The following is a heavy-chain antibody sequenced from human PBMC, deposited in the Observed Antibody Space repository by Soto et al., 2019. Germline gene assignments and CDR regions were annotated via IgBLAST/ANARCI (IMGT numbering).Heavy chain of an antibody. D-gene: IGHD3-16*01. CDR3: ARETIPQMYYYGTDF. V-gene: IGHV1-18*01. J-gene: IGHJ6*04. Sequence: QVQLVQSGAEVREPGASVKVSCKASGYTFTNYGISWVRQAPGQGLEWIGWISAYNGKIDYAQKVQGRITMTTDTSTSTAFMELRSLRSDDTAVYYCARETIPQMYYYGTDFCGKGTTVIVSS. CDR2: ISAYNGKI. CDR1: GYTFTNYG.